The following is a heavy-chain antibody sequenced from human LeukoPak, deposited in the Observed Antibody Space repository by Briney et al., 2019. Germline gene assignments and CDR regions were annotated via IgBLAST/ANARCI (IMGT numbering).Heavy chain of an antibody. CDR2: ISSSSSYI. V-gene: IGHV3-21*01. CDR3: ARDGGGPVLSMVRGVIIYYYYMDV. D-gene: IGHD3-10*01. Sequence: SGGSLRLSCAASGFTFSSYSMNWVRQAPGKGLEWVSSISSSSSYIYYADSVKGRFTISRGNAKNSLYLQMNSLRAEDTAVYYCARDGGGPVLSMVRGVIIYYYYMDVWGKGTTVTISS. J-gene: IGHJ6*03. CDR1: GFTFSSYS.